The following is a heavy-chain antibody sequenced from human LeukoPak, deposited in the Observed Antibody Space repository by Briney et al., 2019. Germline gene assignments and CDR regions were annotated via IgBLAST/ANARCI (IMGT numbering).Heavy chain of an antibody. Sequence: GSSVTVSCKVSGYTLIELPIHWVREAPGKGLEWLGGFNPRDSDTIYAPNFQSRLTVTEDTTTETAFMQLRSLRSDDTAVYYCATDGPTRAALDIWGQGTVATVSS. V-gene: IGHV1-24*01. J-gene: IGHJ3*02. CDR3: ATDGPTRAALDI. D-gene: IGHD1-26*01. CDR2: FNPRDSDT. CDR1: GYTLIELP.